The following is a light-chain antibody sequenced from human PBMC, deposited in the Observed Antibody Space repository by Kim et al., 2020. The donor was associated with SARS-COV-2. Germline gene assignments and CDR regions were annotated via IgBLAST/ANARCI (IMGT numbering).Light chain of an antibody. J-gene: IGLJ3*02. CDR1: TSNIGNNY. CDR3: GTWDNSLSGWV. V-gene: IGLV1-51*01. Sequence: QSVLTQPPSVSTAPGQKVTISCSGSTSNIGNNYVSWYQQFPGTAPKLLIYERPSGIPDRFSGSKSGTSATLGITGLQTGDEADYYCGTWDNSLSGWVFGGGTKLTVL.